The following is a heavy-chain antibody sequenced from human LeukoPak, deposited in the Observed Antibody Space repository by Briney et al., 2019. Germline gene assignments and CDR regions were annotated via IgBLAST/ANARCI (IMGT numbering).Heavy chain of an antibody. CDR3: ARDLMAYYYDSSGLFDY. CDR2: IKQDGSEK. CDR1: GFTFSSYG. D-gene: IGHD3-22*01. V-gene: IGHV3-7*01. Sequence: GGSLRLSCAASGFTFSSYGMSWVRQAPGKGLEWVANIKQDGSEKYYVDSVKGRFTISRDNAKNSLYLQMNSLRAEDTAVYYCARDLMAYYYDSSGLFDYWGQGTLVTVSS. J-gene: IGHJ4*02.